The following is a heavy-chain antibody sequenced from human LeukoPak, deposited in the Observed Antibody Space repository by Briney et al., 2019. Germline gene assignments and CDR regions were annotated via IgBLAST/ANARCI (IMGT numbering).Heavy chain of an antibody. Sequence: GGSLRPSCAASGFTFSSYGMHWVRQAPGKGLEWVAVISYDGSYKYYADSVKGRFTISRDNSKNTLYLQMNSLRAEDTAVYYCARNVGYDILTGYHPWGQGTLVTVSS. J-gene: IGHJ5*02. CDR2: ISYDGSYK. CDR1: GFTFSSYG. D-gene: IGHD3-9*01. V-gene: IGHV3-30*03. CDR3: ARNVGYDILTGYHP.